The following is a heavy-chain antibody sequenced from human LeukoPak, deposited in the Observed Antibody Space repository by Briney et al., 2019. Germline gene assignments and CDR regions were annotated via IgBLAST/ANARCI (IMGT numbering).Heavy chain of an antibody. J-gene: IGHJ5*02. CDR3: ARDAMVRGVRFSFDP. V-gene: IGHV1-69*05. CDR1: GGTFSSYA. CDR2: IIPIFGTA. D-gene: IGHD3-10*01. Sequence: SVKVSCKASGGTFSSYAISWVRQAPGQGLEWMGRIIPIFGTANYAQKFQGGVTITTDESTSTAYMELSSLRSEDTAVYYCARDAMVRGVRFSFDPWGQGTLVTVSS.